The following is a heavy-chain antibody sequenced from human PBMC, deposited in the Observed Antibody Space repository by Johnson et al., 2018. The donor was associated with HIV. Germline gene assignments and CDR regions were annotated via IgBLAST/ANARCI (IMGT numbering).Heavy chain of an antibody. D-gene: IGHD6-25*01. CDR3: ARDGPSAAV. J-gene: IGHJ3*01. Sequence: EVQLVESGGGVVQPGRSLRLSCAASGFTFDDYGMTWVRQAPGKGLEWVAVIYSGGSTYYADSVKGRFTISRDNSKNTLYLQMNSLRAEDTAVYYCARDGPSAAVWGQGTMVTVSS. CDR2: IYSGGST. CDR1: GFTFDDYG. V-gene: IGHV3-66*01.